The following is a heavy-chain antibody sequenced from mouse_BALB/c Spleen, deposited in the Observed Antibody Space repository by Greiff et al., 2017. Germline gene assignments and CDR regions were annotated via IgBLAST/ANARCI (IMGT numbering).Heavy chain of an antibody. Sequence: EVMLVESGGGLVQPGGSLKLSCAASGFTFSSYTMSWVRQTPEKRLEWVAYISNGGGSTYYPDTVKGRFTISRDNAKNTLYLQMSSLKSEDTAMYYCARHEGYDWVDYWGQGTTLTVSS. CDR1: GFTFSSYT. CDR2: ISNGGGST. J-gene: IGHJ2*01. V-gene: IGHV5-12-2*01. D-gene: IGHD2-2*01. CDR3: ARHEGYDWVDY.